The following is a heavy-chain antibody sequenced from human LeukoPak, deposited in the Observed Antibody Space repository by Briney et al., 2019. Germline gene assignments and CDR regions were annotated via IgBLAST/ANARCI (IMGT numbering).Heavy chain of an antibody. CDR1: GFTVNSINANY. J-gene: IGHJ4*02. CDR3: ARDIPDNSYEY. CDR2: IYSHGVT. V-gene: IGHV3-53*01. Sequence: PGGSLRLSCAASGFTVNSINANYVSWVRQAPGKGLEWVSLIYSHGVTHYADSVKDRFTISRDISKKTVYLEMNNLRAEDTAVYYCARDIPDNSYEYWGQGTLVTVSS. D-gene: IGHD2/OR15-2a*01.